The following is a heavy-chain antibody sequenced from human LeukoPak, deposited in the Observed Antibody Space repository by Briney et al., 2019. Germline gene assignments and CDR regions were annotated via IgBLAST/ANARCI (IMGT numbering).Heavy chain of an antibody. V-gene: IGHV4-34*01. CDR1: GVSFSGYY. D-gene: IGHD6-13*01. CDR3: AREWSIAAAATGY. J-gene: IGHJ4*02. Sequence: KTSETLSLTCAVYGVSFSGYYWSWIRQPPGKGLEWIGEINHSGSTNYNPSLKSRVTISVDTSKNQFSLKLSSVTAADTAVYYCAREWSIAAAATGYWGQGTLVAVSS. CDR2: INHSGST.